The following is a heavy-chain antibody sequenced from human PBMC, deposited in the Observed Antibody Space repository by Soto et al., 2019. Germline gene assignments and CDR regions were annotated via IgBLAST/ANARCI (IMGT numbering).Heavy chain of an antibody. CDR1: GGTFSSYT. V-gene: IGHV1-69*04. CDR2: IIPILGIA. Sequence: ASVKVSCKASGGTFSSYTISWVRQAPGQGLEWMGRIIPILGIANYAQKFQGRVTITADKSTSTAYMELSSLRSEDTAVYYCARDRGYSSSWYEGVTNYYYYYYMDVWGKGTTVTVSS. CDR3: ARDRGYSSSWYEGVTNYYYYYYMDV. J-gene: IGHJ6*03. D-gene: IGHD6-13*01.